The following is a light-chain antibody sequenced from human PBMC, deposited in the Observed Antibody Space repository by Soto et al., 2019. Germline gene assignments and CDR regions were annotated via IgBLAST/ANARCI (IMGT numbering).Light chain of an antibody. CDR3: QQYNDWPLT. V-gene: IGKV3-15*01. CDR1: QSVSSN. J-gene: IGKJ1*01. CDR2: GAF. Sequence: EIVMTQSPATLSVSPGERATLSCRASQSVSSNVAWYQQKPGQAPRLPIHGAFTRATGIPARFSGTGSGTEFTLTISSLQSEDFALYYCQQYNDWPLTFGQGTKV.